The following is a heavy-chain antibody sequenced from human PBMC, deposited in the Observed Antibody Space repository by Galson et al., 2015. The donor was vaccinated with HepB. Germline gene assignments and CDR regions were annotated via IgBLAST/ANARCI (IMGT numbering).Heavy chain of an antibody. CDR2: INPNSGGT. Sequence: SVKVSCKASGYTFTGYYMHWVRQAPGQGLEWMGWINPNSGGTNYAQKFQGWVTMTRDTSISTAYMELSRLRSDDTAVYYCARARRRELLLEGYYYGMDVWGQGTTVTVSS. CDR3: ARARRRELLLEGYYYGMDV. D-gene: IGHD1-26*01. V-gene: IGHV1-2*04. J-gene: IGHJ6*02. CDR1: GYTFTGYY.